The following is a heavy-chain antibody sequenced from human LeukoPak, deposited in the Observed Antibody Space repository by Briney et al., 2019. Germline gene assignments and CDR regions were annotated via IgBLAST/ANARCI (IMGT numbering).Heavy chain of an antibody. D-gene: IGHD6-13*01. CDR2: IYYSGST. V-gene: IGHV4-39*07. Sequence: SETLSLTCTVSGGSISSSSYYWGWIRQPPGKGLEWIGSIYYSGSTYYNPSLKSRVTISVDTSKNQFSLKLSSVTAADTAVYYCARGYFGAAAPIDYWGQGTLVTVSS. J-gene: IGHJ4*02. CDR1: GGSISSSSYY. CDR3: ARGYFGAAAPIDY.